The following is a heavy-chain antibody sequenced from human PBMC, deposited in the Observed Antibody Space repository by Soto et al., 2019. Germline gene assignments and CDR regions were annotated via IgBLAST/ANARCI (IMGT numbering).Heavy chain of an antibody. J-gene: IGHJ4*02. CDR3: AGGWSYCSGGSCYSEFDY. CDR2: IIPILGIA. Sequence: ASVKVSCKASGGTFSSYAISWVRQAPGQGLEWMGGIIPILGIANHAQKFQGRVTITADKSTSAAYMELSSLRSEDAAVYYCAGGWSYCSGGSCYSEFDYWGQGTLVTVSS. D-gene: IGHD2-15*01. V-gene: IGHV1-69*10. CDR1: GGTFSSYA.